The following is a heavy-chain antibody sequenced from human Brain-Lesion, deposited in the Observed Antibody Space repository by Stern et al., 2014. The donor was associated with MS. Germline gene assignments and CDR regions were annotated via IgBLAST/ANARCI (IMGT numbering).Heavy chain of an antibody. Sequence: QVQLQESGPGLVKPSGTLSLTCAVSGGSISSSNWWSWVRQSPGKGLEWIGESDHSGSTIYNPSLKSRVTVSVDTSQNRFSLNLRPVPAADTAVYFCARFPASRPHVFDSWGQGTLVTVSS. D-gene: IGHD6-13*01. J-gene: IGHJ4*02. CDR1: GGSISSSNW. CDR2: SDHSGST. CDR3: ARFPASRPHVFDS. V-gene: IGHV4-4*02.